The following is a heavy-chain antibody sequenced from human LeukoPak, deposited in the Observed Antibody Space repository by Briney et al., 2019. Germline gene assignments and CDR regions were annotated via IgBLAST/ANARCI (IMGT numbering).Heavy chain of an antibody. CDR2: IYYSGST. D-gene: IGHD3-10*01. CDR1: GGSISSYY. J-gene: IGHJ5*02. Sequence: SETLSLTCTVSGGSISSYYWSWIRQPPGKGLEWIGYIYYSGSTNYNPSLKSRVTISVDTSKNQFSLKLSSVTAADTAVYYCARDAGFGELHWFDPWGQGTLVTVSS. V-gene: IGHV4-59*12. CDR3: ARDAGFGELHWFDP.